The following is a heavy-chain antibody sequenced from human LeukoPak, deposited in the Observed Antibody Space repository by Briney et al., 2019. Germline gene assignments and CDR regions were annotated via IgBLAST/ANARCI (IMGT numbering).Heavy chain of an antibody. CDR2: IYTSGST. CDR3: ARDSPPFDY. Sequence: SQTLSLTCTVSGGSISSGSYYWSWIRQPAGKGLEWIGRIYTSGSTNCNPSLKSRVTISVDTSKNQFSLKLSSVTAADTAVYYCARDSPPFDYWGQGTLVTVSS. CDR1: GGSISSGSYY. V-gene: IGHV4-61*02. J-gene: IGHJ4*02.